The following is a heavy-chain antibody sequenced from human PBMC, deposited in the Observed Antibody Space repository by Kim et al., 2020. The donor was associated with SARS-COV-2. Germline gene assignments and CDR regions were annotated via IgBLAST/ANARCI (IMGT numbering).Heavy chain of an antibody. CDR2: IYYSGST. D-gene: IGHD2-2*01. J-gene: IGHJ2*01. V-gene: IGHV4-59*08. CDR3: ARHLKGGGDIVVVPAAIDWYFDL. CDR1: GGSISSYY. Sequence: SETLSLTCTVSGGSISSYYWSWIRQPPGKGLEWIGYIYYSGSTNYNPSLKSRVTISVDTSKNQFSLKLSSVTAADTAVYYCARHLKGGGDIVVVPAAIDWYFDLWGRDTLVTVSS.